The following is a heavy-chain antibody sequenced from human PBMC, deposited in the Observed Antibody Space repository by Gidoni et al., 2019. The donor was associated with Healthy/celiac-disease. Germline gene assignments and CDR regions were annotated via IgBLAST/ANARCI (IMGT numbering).Heavy chain of an antibody. CDR3: AQDEQH. V-gene: IGHV3-23*01. CDR2: IGGSGRNT. Sequence: EVQLLESGGGLVQPGGSLRLSCAASGFTFSRYAMSWVRQAPGKGLEWVSAIGGSGRNTYYADSVKGRFTISRDNSKNTLYLHMNSLRTEDTAVYYCAQDEQHWGQGTLVTVSS. J-gene: IGHJ1*01. CDR1: GFTFSRYA.